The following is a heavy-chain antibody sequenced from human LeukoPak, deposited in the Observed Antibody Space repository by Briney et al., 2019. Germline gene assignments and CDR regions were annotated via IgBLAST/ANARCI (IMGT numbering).Heavy chain of an antibody. CDR3: ARAIIELGELSPCLDY. D-gene: IGHD3-16*02. CDR1: GYTFTSYG. CDR2: ISAYNGNT. V-gene: IGHV1-18*01. J-gene: IGHJ4*02. Sequence: ASVKVSCKASGYTFTSYGISWVRQAPVQGLEWMGWISAYNGNTNYAQKLQGRVTMTTDTSTSTAYMELRSLRSDDTAVYYCARAIIELGELSPCLDYWGQGTLVTVSS.